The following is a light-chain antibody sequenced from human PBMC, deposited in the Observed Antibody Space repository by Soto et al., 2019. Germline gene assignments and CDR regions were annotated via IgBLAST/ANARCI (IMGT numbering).Light chain of an antibody. Sequence: EMVVTQSPATLSVSPGERATLSCRASQSVGNNLAWYQQKPGQAPRLLIHAASTRATGIPARFSGSGSGTEFSLTISSLQSADLAVYYYQQQSSCPRTFGQGTRVEIK. CDR2: AAS. J-gene: IGKJ1*01. CDR1: QSVGNN. CDR3: QQQSSCPRT. V-gene: IGKV3-15*01.